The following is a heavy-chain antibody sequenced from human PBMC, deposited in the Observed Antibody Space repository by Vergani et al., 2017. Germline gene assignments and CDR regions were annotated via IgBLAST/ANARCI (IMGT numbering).Heavy chain of an antibody. CDR3: ARTLKFLDMDV. V-gene: IGHV3-72*01. Sequence: EVQLVESGGGLVQPGGSLRLSCATSVFTLSDYWIDWVRQAPGKGLEWVARTRNKSRGYSTDYAASVSGRFIVSRDASGKSVSLQMTRLRLDDTAVYFCARTLKFLDMDVWGKGTTVTVSS. CDR1: VFTLSDYW. CDR2: TRNKSRGYST. J-gene: IGHJ6*04. D-gene: IGHD3-3*01.